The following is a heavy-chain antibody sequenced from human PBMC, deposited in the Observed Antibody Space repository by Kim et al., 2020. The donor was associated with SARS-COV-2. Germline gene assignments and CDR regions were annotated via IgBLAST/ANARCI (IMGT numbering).Heavy chain of an antibody. Sequence: SPKSRVRISVDTSKNQFSLKLSSVTAADTAVYHCATSPYDSSGYYPAFDIWGQGTMVTVSS. J-gene: IGHJ3*02. D-gene: IGHD3-22*01. CDR3: ATSPYDSSGYYPAFDI. V-gene: IGHV4-4*07.